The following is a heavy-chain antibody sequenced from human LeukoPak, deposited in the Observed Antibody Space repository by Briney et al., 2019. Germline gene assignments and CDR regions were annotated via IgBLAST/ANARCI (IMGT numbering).Heavy chain of an antibody. CDR3: ARDIRITGTAYFDY. D-gene: IGHD1-7*01. V-gene: IGHV4-31*03. Sequence: SETLSLTCTVSGGSISSGGYYWSWIRQHPEKGLEWIGYIYYSGSTYYNPSLKSRVTISVDTSKNQFSLKLSSVTAADTAVYYCARDIRITGTAYFDYWGQGTLVTVSS. J-gene: IGHJ4*02. CDR1: GGSISSGGYY. CDR2: IYYSGST.